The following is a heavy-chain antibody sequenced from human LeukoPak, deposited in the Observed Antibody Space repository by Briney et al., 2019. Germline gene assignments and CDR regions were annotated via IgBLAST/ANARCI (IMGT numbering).Heavy chain of an antibody. D-gene: IGHD3-22*01. CDR1: GYSISSGYY. CDR2: IYHSETA. Sequence: PSETLSLTCAVSGYSISSGYYWGWVRQPPGKGLEWIGSIYHSETAYYNPSPKSRVTISIDTSKNQFSLKLSSVTAADTAVYYCAREFYDSSGYTDYWGQGTLVTVSS. V-gene: IGHV4-38-2*02. CDR3: AREFYDSSGYTDY. J-gene: IGHJ4*02.